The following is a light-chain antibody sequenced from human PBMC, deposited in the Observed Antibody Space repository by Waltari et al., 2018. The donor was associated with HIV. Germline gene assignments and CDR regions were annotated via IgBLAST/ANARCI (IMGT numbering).Light chain of an antibody. CDR3: GTWDSSLSAVL. Sequence: QSVLTQPPSVSAAAGQKVTISCSGSNSNIGNNFVYWYQQLPGTAPKLLIYDSNKRPSGIPDRFSGSKSDTSATLDITGLQTGDEADYYCGTWDSSLSAVLFGGGTKLTVL. CDR2: DSN. CDR1: NSNIGNNF. V-gene: IGLV1-51*01. J-gene: IGLJ2*01.